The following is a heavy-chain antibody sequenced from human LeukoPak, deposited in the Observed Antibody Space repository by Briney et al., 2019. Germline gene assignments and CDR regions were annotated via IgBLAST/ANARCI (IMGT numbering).Heavy chain of an antibody. D-gene: IGHD3-3*01. CDR1: GFTFSTYA. V-gene: IGHV3-30*18. Sequence: PGGSLRLSCAASGFTFSTYAMHWVRHAPGKGLEWVAVISYDGSNKNYGDSVMGRFTVSRDHSKNTLYLQMSSLTVEDTAVYYCAKQRSVFGVGWAAFDIWGQGTMVTVSS. CDR3: AKQRSVFGVGWAAFDI. CDR2: ISYDGSNK. J-gene: IGHJ3*02.